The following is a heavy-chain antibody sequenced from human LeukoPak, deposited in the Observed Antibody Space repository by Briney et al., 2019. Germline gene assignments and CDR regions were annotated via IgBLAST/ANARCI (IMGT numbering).Heavy chain of an antibody. V-gene: IGHV1-2*02. CDR3: ARDLPRGGWYN. CDR1: GYTFTGYY. J-gene: IGHJ4*02. D-gene: IGHD6-19*01. Sequence: ASVKVSCKASGYTFTGYYVHWVRQAPGQGLEWMGWINPHSGGTNYAQKFQGRVTMTRDTSISTAYMELSRLRSDDTAVYYCARDLPRGGWYNWGQGTLVTVSS. CDR2: INPHSGGT.